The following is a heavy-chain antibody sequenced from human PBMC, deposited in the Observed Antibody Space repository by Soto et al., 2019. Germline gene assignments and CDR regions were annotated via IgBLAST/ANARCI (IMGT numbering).Heavy chain of an antibody. V-gene: IGHV5-51*01. J-gene: IGHJ4*02. CDR2: IYPGDSET. Sequence: PGESLKISCQGSGYNFASYWIGWVRQMPGKGLEWVGIIYPGDSETQYSPSFQGQVTISAGKSINTLYLQMNSLRAEDTAVYYCAKNPGYYYDSTGYHFDYWGQGTLVTVSS. D-gene: IGHD3-22*01. CDR3: AKNPGYYYDSTGYHFDY. CDR1: GYNFASYW.